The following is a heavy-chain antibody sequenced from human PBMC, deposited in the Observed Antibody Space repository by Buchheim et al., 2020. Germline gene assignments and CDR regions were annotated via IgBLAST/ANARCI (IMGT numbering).Heavy chain of an antibody. Sequence: EVQLLESGGGLVQPGGSLRLSCVASGFTFSGYVMTWVRQAPGKGLEWVSAIRGSGDRTYYADSVKGRFTISRDNSKNTPSLQMNSLSIEDTAIYYCANAPPYNWNDGLASPWGQGTL. CDR3: ANAPPYNWNDGLASP. CDR2: IRGSGDRT. D-gene: IGHD1-20*01. V-gene: IGHV3-23*01. J-gene: IGHJ5*02. CDR1: GFTFSGYV.